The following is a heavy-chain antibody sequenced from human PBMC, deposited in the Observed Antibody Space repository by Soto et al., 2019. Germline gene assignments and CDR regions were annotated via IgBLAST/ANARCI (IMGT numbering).Heavy chain of an antibody. CDR2: INHSGST. Sequence: PSETLSLTCAVYGGSFSGYYWSWIRQPPGKGLEWIGEINHSGSTNYNPSLKSPVTISVDTSNNQFSLKLSSVTAADTAVYYCARVGCSGGSCYWPFDYWGQGTLVTVSS. D-gene: IGHD2-15*01. CDR3: ARVGCSGGSCYWPFDY. CDR1: GGSFSGYY. V-gene: IGHV4-34*01. J-gene: IGHJ4*02.